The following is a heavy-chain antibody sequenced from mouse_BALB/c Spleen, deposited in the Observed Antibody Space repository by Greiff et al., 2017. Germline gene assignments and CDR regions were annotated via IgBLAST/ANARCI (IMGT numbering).Heavy chain of an antibody. CDR3: SRGGDWYFDV. J-gene: IGHJ1*01. V-gene: IGHV14-3*02. CDR1: GFNFKDNY. Sequence: EVQLQQSGAELVKPGASVKLSCTASGFNFKDNYMHWVKQRPEQGLEWIGRIDPANGNNKYDAKFQGKATITADTSSNAASLQLSSLTSEDAAVYYCSRGGDWYFDVWGAGTTVTVSA. CDR2: IDPANGNN.